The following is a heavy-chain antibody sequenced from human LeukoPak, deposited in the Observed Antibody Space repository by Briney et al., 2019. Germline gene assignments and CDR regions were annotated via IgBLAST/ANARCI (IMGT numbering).Heavy chain of an antibody. CDR1: GFTFSSYS. Sequence: GGSLRLSCAASGFTFSSYSMNWVRHAPGKGLEWVSSISSSSSYIYYADSVKGRFTISRDNAKNSLYLQMNSLRAEDTAVYYCARQGSYYPADFDYWGQGTLVTVSS. V-gene: IGHV3-21*01. D-gene: IGHD3-22*01. CDR2: ISSSSSYI. CDR3: ARQGSYYPADFDY. J-gene: IGHJ4*02.